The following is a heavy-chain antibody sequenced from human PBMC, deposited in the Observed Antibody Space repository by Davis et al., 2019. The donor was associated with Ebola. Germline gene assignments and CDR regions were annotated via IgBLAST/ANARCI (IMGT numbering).Heavy chain of an antibody. CDR2: INQRGKT. J-gene: IGHJ2*01. CDR3: ARGPVVVVSATLYWYFDL. D-gene: IGHD2-15*01. V-gene: IGHV4-34*01. Sequence: PSETLSLTCGVYGGSLSDYYWSWIRQTPGKGLEWIGEINQRGKTKYNPSLKSRAFLSIATSKKQFSLKLTSVTAADTAVYYCARGPVVVVSATLYWYFDLWGRGSLVTVSS. CDR1: GGSLSDYY.